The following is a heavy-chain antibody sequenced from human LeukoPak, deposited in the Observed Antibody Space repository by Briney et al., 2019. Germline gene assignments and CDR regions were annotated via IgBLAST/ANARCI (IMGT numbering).Heavy chain of an antibody. Sequence: GESLKISCKGSAYSFTNYWIGWVRQMPGRALEWMGIIYPGDSTTRYSPSFKGQVTISADKSITTAYLQWSSLKASDTAMYYCARLGYYDSSGYTGYFEYWGQGTLDTVSS. CDR3: ARLGYYDSSGYTGYFEY. D-gene: IGHD3-22*01. J-gene: IGHJ4*02. CDR1: AYSFTNYW. CDR2: IYPGDSTT. V-gene: IGHV5-51*01.